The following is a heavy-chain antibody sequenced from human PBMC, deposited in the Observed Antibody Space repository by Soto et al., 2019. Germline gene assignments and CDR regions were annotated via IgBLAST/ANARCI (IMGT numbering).Heavy chain of an antibody. CDR1: GYTFTSYD. Sequence: QVQLVQSGAEVKKPGASVKVSCKASGYTFTSYDISWVRQAPGQGLEWMGWIRAYNGNTKFAQKFQGRVTMATDTSTSTAYMERRSLRSDDTAVYYCARNYGSGSNDLDYWGQGTLVTVSS. V-gene: IGHV1-18*04. D-gene: IGHD3-10*01. J-gene: IGHJ4*02. CDR3: ARNYGSGSNDLDY. CDR2: IRAYNGNT.